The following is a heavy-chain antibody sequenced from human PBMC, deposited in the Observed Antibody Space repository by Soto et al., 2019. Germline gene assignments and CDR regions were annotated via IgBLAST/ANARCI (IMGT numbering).Heavy chain of an antibody. J-gene: IGHJ4*02. Sequence: GSLRLSCVASGFTLSSYWMYWVRQVPGKGLLWVSRISTDGSKTEYADSVKGRFTISRDNSKNTLYLQMNSLRTEDTAVYYCARALDFWSAYFDYWGQGSLVTVSS. CDR2: ISTDGSKT. V-gene: IGHV3-74*03. D-gene: IGHD3-3*01. CDR1: GFTLSSYW. CDR3: ARALDFWSAYFDY.